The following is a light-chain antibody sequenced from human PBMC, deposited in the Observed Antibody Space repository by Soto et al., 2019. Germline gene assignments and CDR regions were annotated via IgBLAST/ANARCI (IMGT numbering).Light chain of an antibody. V-gene: IGKV3-11*01. J-gene: IGKJ1*01. CDR3: QQYSRAPLT. CDR2: DAS. Sequence: EIVLTQSPAALSLSPGERATVSCRASQSVSSYLAWYQQKPGQAPRLLIYDASNRATGIPARFSGSGSGTDFTLTISRLEPEDFAVYYCQQYSRAPLTFGQGTKVDIK. CDR1: QSVSSY.